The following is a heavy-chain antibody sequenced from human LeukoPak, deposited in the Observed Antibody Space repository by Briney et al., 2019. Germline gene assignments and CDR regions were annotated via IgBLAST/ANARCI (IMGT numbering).Heavy chain of an antibody. V-gene: IGHV3-30-3*01. CDR3: ARDSVVRFLEWFRSLSWAWAFDI. Sequence: GGSLRLSCSAPGFTFSSYAMHWVRQAPGKGLEWVAVISYDGSNKYYADSVKGRFTISRDNSKNTLYLQMNSLRAEDTAVYYCARDSVVRFLEWFRSLSWAWAFDIWGQGTMVTVSS. CDR1: GFTFSSYA. J-gene: IGHJ3*02. D-gene: IGHD3-3*01. CDR2: ISYDGSNK.